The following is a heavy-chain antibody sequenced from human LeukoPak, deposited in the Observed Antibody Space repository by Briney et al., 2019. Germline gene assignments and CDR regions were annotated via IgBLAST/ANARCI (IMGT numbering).Heavy chain of an antibody. D-gene: IGHD1-26*01. CDR1: GGTFSSYA. J-gene: IGHJ4*02. V-gene: IGHV1-69*13. CDR2: IIPIFGTA. CDR3: AKCGLVQAYYFDY. Sequence: SVKVSCKASGGTFSSYAISWVRQAPGQGLEWMGGIIPIFGTANYAQKFQGRVTITADESTSTAYMELSSLRSEDTAVYYCAKCGLVQAYYFDYWGQGTLVTVSS.